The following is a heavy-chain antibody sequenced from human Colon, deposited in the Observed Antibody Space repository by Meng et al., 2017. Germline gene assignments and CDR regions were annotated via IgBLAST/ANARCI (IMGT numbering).Heavy chain of an antibody. CDR2: IHPSGST. J-gene: IGHJ4*02. Sequence: QVELREWGAGLLKPSETLSLTCAVYGGSFSYYYLTLIRQPPGKGLEWVGEIHPSGSTYYSPSLQSRVTITLDTSKNQFSLTLSSMTAADTAVYYCASSDYYRSDYWGQGTLVTVSS. CDR3: ASSDYYRSDY. CDR1: GGSFSYYY. V-gene: IGHV4-34*01. D-gene: IGHD3-22*01.